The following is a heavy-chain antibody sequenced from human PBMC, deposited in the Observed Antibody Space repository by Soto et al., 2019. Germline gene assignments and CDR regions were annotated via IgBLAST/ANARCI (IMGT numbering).Heavy chain of an antibody. Sequence: GGSLRLSCAASGYTFSYYYMRWIRQAPGKGLEWISYIDTSGTKIYYADSVKGRFTITRDNAKNSLYLEMNSLRDEDTAVYYCASHYDMWSGYLSPVDYWGQGTLVTVSS. CDR2: IDTSGTKI. D-gene: IGHD3-3*01. J-gene: IGHJ4*02. V-gene: IGHV3-11*01. CDR3: ASHYDMWSGYLSPVDY. CDR1: GYTFSYYY.